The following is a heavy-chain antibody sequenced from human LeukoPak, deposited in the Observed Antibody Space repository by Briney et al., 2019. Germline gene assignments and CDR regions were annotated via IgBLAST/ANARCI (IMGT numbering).Heavy chain of an antibody. D-gene: IGHD5-12*01. CDR3: ARGGYDFDS. CDR2: TYYRSKWYN. V-gene: IGHV6-1*01. J-gene: IGHJ4*02. Sequence: SQTLSLTCPISGDSVFSGSVAWNWIRQSPSRGLEWLGRTYYRSKWYNEYAISLKGRITVNPDTSKNQFSLHLNSVTPEDTAMYYCARGGYDFDSWGQGTLASVSS. CDR1: GDSVFSGSVA.